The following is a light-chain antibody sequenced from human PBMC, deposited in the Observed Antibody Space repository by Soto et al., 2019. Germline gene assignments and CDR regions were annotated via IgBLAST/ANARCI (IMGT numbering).Light chain of an antibody. CDR1: SSNIGADYN. CDR2: GNI. V-gene: IGLV1-40*01. Sequence: QSALTQPPSVSGAPGQRVSISSTGSSSNIGADYNVQWYQQLPGTAPRLLIYGNINRPSGVPDRFSGSKSGTSASLAISGLQAEDEADYYCQSYDISLTGSRVFGGGTKVTVL. CDR3: QSYDISLTGSRV. J-gene: IGLJ3*02.